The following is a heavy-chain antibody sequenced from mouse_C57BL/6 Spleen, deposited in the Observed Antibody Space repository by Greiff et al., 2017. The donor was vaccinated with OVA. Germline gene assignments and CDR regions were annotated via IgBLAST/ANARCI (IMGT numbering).Heavy chain of an antibody. Sequence: VNVVESGAELVKPGASVKISCKASGYAFSSYWMNWVKQRPGKGLEWIGQIYPGDGDTNYNGKFKGKATLTADKSSSTAYMQLSSLTSEDSAVYFCARYPPHYDYYAMDYWGQGTSVTVSS. CDR2: IYPGDGDT. D-gene: IGHD1-1*02. CDR3: ARYPPHYDYYAMDY. CDR1: GYAFSSYW. V-gene: IGHV1-80*01. J-gene: IGHJ4*01.